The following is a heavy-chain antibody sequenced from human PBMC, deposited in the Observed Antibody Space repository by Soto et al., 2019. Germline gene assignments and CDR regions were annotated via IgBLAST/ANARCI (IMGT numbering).Heavy chain of an antibody. D-gene: IGHD4-17*01. J-gene: IGHJ4*02. CDR1: GFTFSSYG. V-gene: IGHV3-30*18. CDR2: ISYDGSNK. Sequence: QVQLVESGGGVVQPGRSLRLSCAASGFTFSSYGMHWVRQAPGKGLEWVAVISYDGSNKYYADSVKGRFTISRDNSKNTLYLQMNSLRAEDTAVYYCANWVTTGDYWGQGTLVTVSS. CDR3: ANWVTTGDY.